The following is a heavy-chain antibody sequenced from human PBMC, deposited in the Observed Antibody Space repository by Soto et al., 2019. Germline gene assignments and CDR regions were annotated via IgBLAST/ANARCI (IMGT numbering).Heavy chain of an antibody. V-gene: IGHV3-15*07. CDR1: GFTFSNAW. D-gene: IGHD2-15*01. J-gene: IGHJ6*02. Sequence: GGSLRLSCAASGFTFSNAWMNWVRQAPGKGLEWVGRIKSKTDGGTTDYAAPVKGRFTISRDDSKNTLYLQMNSLKTEDTAVYYCTTSPDIVVVVAATLYYYYGMDVWGQGTTVTVSS. CDR2: IKSKTDGGTT. CDR3: TTSPDIVVVVAATLYYYYGMDV.